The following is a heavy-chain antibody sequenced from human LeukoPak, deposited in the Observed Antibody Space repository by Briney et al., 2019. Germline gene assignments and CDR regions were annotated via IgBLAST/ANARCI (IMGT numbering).Heavy chain of an antibody. J-gene: IGHJ4*02. V-gene: IGHV5-10-1*01. CDR1: WYRFTSYL. D-gene: IGHD6-25*01. Sequence: GESLKIFCKGSWYRFTSYLISLVRQIPGEGPEGMGKIDPSDSYTNYSPSFQGHVTISAGKSISTAYLQWSSLKASDTAMYYCARLSGPRGADYWGQGTLVTVSS. CDR2: IDPSDSYT. CDR3: ARLSGPRGADY.